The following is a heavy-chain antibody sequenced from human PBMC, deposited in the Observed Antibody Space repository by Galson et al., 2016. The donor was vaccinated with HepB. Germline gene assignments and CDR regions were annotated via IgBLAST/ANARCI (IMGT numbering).Heavy chain of an antibody. J-gene: IGHJ6*04. CDR2: ISSSSSTI. D-gene: IGHD2-15*01. Sequence: SLRLSCAASGFTFSRYSMNWVRQAPGKGLEWVSYISSSSSTIYYEDSVKGRFPISRDNAKNSLYLQVNSLRAEDTAVYYCARDATSVLQPGYGMDVWGKGTTVTVSS. CDR1: GFTFSRYS. V-gene: IGHV3-48*01. CDR3: ARDATSVLQPGYGMDV.